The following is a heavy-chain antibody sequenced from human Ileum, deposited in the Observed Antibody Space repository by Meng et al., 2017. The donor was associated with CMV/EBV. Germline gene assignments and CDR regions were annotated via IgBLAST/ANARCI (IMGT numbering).Heavy chain of an antibody. Sequence: CKASGSTFTSSNLIWVRQAPGQGPEWMGWINTNTGNPTYARDFTGRFVFSLDTSVSTAYLQISGLKAEDTAVYYCARDGLNERYFDYWGQGTLVTVSS. CDR1: GSTFTSSN. CDR2: INTNTGNP. V-gene: IGHV7-4-1*02. CDR3: ARDGLNERYFDY. J-gene: IGHJ4*02.